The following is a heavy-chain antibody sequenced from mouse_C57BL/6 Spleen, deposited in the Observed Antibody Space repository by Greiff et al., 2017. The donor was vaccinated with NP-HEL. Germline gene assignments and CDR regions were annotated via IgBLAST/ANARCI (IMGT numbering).Heavy chain of an antibody. V-gene: IGHV5-17*01. D-gene: IGHD2-4*01. CDR3: ARSYYDYDEGYAMDY. Sequence: EVKLVESGGGLVKPGGSLKLSCAASGFTFSDYGMHWVRQAPEKGLEWVAYISSGSSTIYYADTVKGRFTISRDNAKNTLFLQMTSLRSEDTAMYYCARSYYDYDEGYAMDYLGQGTSVTVSS. CDR2: ISSGSSTI. J-gene: IGHJ4*01. CDR1: GFTFSDYG.